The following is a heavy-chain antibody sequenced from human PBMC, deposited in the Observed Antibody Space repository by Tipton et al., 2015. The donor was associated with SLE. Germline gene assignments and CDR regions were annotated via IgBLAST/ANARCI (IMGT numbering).Heavy chain of an antibody. CDR3: ARSTWVVVAATLGWFDP. D-gene: IGHD2-15*01. CDR2: MNPNSGNT. V-gene: IGHV1-8*02. CDR1: RYTFTSYD. Sequence: QVQLVQSGAEVKKPGASVKVSCKASRYTFTSYDINWVRQATGQGLEWMGWMNPNSGNTGYAQKFQGRVTMTRNTSISTAYMELSSLRSEDTAVYYCARSTWVVVAATLGWFDPWGQGTLVTVSS. J-gene: IGHJ5*02.